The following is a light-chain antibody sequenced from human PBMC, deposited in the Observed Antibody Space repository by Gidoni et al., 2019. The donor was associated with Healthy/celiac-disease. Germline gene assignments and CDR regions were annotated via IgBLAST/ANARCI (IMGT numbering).Light chain of an antibody. CDR1: SSDVGGYNY. V-gene: IGLV2-14*03. J-gene: IGLJ2*01. CDR2: DVS. Sequence: QSALTQPASVSGSHGQSITISCTGTSSDVGGYNYVSWYPQHPGQAPKLMIYDVSNRPSGVSNRFSGSKSGNTASLTISGLQAEDEADYYCSSYTSSTYVVFGGGTKLTVL. CDR3: SSYTSSTYVV.